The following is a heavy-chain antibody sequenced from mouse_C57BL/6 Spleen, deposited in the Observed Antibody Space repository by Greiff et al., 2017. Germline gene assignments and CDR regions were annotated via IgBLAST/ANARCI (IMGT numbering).Heavy chain of an antibody. D-gene: IGHD1-1*01. J-gene: IGHJ1*03. CDR3: ARDYYGSIYWYFDV. CDR1: GFTFSDYY. V-gene: IGHV5-12*01. CDR2: ISNGGGST. Sequence: EVKLVESGGGLVQPGGSLKLSCAASGFTFSDYYMYWVRQTPEKRLEWVAYISNGGGSTYYPDTVKGRFTISRDNAKNTLYLQMSRLKSEDTAMYYCARDYYGSIYWYFDVWGTGTTVTVSS.